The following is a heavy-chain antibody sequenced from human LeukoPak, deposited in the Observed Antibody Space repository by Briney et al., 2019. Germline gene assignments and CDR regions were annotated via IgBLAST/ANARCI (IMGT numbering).Heavy chain of an antibody. V-gene: IGHV4-39*07. CDR1: GGSISSFSYY. CDR3: ARGSARSPYYFDY. CDR2: ISYSGST. J-gene: IGHJ4*02. Sequence: SETLSLTCTVSGGSISSFSYYWGWVRQPPGKGLEWIGGISYSGSTYYNPSLKSRGTLSVDTSKNQFSLKLSSVTAADTAVYYCARGSARSPYYFDYWGQGTLVTVSS.